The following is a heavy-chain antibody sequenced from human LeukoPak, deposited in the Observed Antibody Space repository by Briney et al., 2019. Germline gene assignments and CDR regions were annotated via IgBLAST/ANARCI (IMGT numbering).Heavy chain of an antibody. CDR1: GFTFRSYW. CDR3: ARVEYSGWNLEY. J-gene: IGHJ4*02. CDR2: INQGGSVK. Sequence: PGXXLRLSCAASGFTFRSYWMSWVRQAPGKGLEWVANINQGGSVKYYMDSVKDRFTISRDEAKKSLYVQMNSLRDEDTAVYYCARVEYSGWNLEYWGQGTLVTVSS. V-gene: IGHV3-7*01. D-gene: IGHD5-12*01.